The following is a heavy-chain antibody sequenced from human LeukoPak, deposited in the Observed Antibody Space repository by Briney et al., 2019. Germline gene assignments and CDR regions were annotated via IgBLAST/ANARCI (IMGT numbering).Heavy chain of an antibody. J-gene: IGHJ6*04. V-gene: IGHV3-21*04. CDR1: GFTFSSYS. Sequence: GGSLRLSCAASGFTFSSYSMNWVRQAPGKGLEWVSYISDSSSYTYYADSVKGRFTISRDNAKNSLYLQMNSLRAEDTAIYYCARNGKKRLRIGERAAWGKGPPVIVPS. CDR3: ARNGKKRLRIGERAA. D-gene: IGHD3-16*01. CDR2: ISDSSSYT.